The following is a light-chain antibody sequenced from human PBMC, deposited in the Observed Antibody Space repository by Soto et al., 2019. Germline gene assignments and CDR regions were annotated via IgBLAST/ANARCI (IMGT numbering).Light chain of an antibody. CDR1: QSVGSNY. Sequence: EIVLTQSPATLSLSPGERATLSCRASQSVGSNYLAWYQQKPGQAPRLLIYGASSRATGIPDRFSGSGSATDFTLTISRLEPEDFAVYYCQQYCCSPKTFDQGTKVEVK. V-gene: IGKV3-20*01. CDR2: GAS. J-gene: IGKJ1*01. CDR3: QQYCCSPKT.